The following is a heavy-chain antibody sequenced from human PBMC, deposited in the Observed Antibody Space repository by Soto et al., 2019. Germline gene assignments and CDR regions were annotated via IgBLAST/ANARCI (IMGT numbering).Heavy chain of an antibody. V-gene: IGHV4-34*01. CDR3: ARGRGYGY. CDR2: INHSGST. J-gene: IGHJ4*02. Sequence: QVQLQQWGAGLLKPSETLSLTCAVYGGSFSGYYWSWIRQPPGKGLEGIGEINHSGSTNYNPSPXSXVXXSVDTSKNQFSLKLSSVTAADTAVYYCARGRGYGYWGQGTLVTVSS. CDR1: GGSFSGYY. D-gene: IGHD1-1*01.